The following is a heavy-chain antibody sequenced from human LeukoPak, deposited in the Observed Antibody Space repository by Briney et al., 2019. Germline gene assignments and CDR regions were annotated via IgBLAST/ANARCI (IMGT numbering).Heavy chain of an antibody. Sequence: GESLKISCKGSGYTFPGYWIGWVRQMPGKGLEWMGITYPGDSDTRYSPSFQGQVTISADKSINAAYLQWSSLKASDTAMYYCARLVPASMSGDYWGQGTLVTVSS. D-gene: IGHD2-2*01. CDR3: ARLVPASMSGDY. J-gene: IGHJ4*02. CDR1: GYTFPGYW. CDR2: TYPGDSDT. V-gene: IGHV5-51*01.